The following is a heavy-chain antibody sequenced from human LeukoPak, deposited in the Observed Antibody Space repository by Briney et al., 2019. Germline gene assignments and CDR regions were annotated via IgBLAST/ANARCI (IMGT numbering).Heavy chain of an antibody. CDR3: ARDQEQWPKYYFDY. CDR1: GFTFRSYS. J-gene: IGHJ4*02. CDR2: ISSSSSYI. D-gene: IGHD6-19*01. Sequence: PGGSLRLSCAASGFTFRSYSMNWVRQAPGKGVEWVSSISSSSSYIYYADSVKGRFTISRDNAKNSLYLQMNSLRAEDTAVYYCARDQEQWPKYYFDYWGQGTLVTVSS. V-gene: IGHV3-21*01.